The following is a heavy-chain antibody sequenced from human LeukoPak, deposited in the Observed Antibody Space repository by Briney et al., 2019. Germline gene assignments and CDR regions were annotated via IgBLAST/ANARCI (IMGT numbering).Heavy chain of an antibody. Sequence: SETLSLTCSVSGNFISSSTYYWGWIRQPPGKGLEWIGTIYYSGSTYYNPSLKSRVTMSVDTSNNHFSLKLSSVTAADTAIYYCARQGDRGWINDGSDIWGQGTMVTVSS. J-gene: IGHJ3*02. V-gene: IGHV4-39*01. CDR3: ARQGDRGWINDGSDI. D-gene: IGHD6-19*01. CDR1: GNFISSSTYY. CDR2: IYYSGST.